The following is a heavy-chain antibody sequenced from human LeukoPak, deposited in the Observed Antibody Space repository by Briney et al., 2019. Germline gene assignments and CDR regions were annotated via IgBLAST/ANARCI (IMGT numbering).Heavy chain of an antibody. J-gene: IGHJ4*02. Sequence: GGSLRLSCAASGFTFSSYSMNWVRQAAGKGLEWVSSISSSSNDIHYADSVKGRFTISRDNSKNTLYLQMNSLRAEDTAAYYCASLGVSYDYVWGSYRFDYWGQGTLVTVSS. CDR2: ISSSSNDI. V-gene: IGHV3-21*01. CDR3: ASLGVSYDYVWGSYRFDY. D-gene: IGHD3-16*02. CDR1: GFTFSSYS.